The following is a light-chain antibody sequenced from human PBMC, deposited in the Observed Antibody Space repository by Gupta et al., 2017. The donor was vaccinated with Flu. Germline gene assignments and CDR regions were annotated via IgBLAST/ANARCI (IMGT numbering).Light chain of an antibody. CDR2: DTS. CDR3: KQGGHSPYT. V-gene: IGKV3-11*01. CDR1: NNPSNY. J-gene: IGKJ2*01. Sequence: AHRGTIECRVSNNPSNYLDWYQQKPGQAPRLLIYDTSNRATGIPDRFSGSGSGTDFTLTISSVEAEDSGVYYCKQGGHSPYTFGRGTKVEMK.